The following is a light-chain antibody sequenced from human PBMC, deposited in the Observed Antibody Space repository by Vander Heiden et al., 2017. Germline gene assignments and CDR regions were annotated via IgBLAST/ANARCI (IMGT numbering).Light chain of an antibody. Sequence: DIVMTQSPDSLTVSLGERATINCKSSQSVFDASNNKNSLAWYQQKAGQPPKLLINWASTRESGVPDRISGSGSGTNFTLTISSLQAEDVALYYCQQYYTPPLTFGRGTKVEIK. CDR1: QSVFDASNNKNS. J-gene: IGKJ4*01. V-gene: IGKV4-1*01. CDR3: QQYYTPPLT. CDR2: WAS.